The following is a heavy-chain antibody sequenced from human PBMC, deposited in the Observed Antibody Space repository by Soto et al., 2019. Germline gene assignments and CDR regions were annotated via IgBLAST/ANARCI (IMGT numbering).Heavy chain of an antibody. CDR3: GKLGRSIEVAWDFDY. CDR2: LSGSAIST. CDR1: GVTFSSYA. Sequence: GGSLRLSCAASGVTFSSYAMSWVRQAPGKGLEWVSALSGSAISTYYPDSVKGLFIISRDNSKNTLYLEMDSVRAEDTAVYYCGKLGRSIEVAWDFDYWGQGTMVTVSS. J-gene: IGHJ4*02. V-gene: IGHV3-23*01. D-gene: IGHD6-19*01.